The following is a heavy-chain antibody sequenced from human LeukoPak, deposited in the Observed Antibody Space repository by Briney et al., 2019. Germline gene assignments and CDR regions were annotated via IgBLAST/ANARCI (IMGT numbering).Heavy chain of an antibody. V-gene: IGHV4-38-2*02. CDR2: LSHSGST. CDR3: VRDRSSCYYGSGSFGMDV. Sequence: SETLSLTCAVAGYSITSGYCWGWIRQSPGKGLEWIGSLSHSGSTYYNPSLKSRVTISVDTSKNQFSLSLSSVTAADTAVYYCVRDRSSCYYGSGSFGMDVWGKGTTVTVTS. J-gene: IGHJ6*03. CDR1: GYSITSGYC. D-gene: IGHD3-10*01.